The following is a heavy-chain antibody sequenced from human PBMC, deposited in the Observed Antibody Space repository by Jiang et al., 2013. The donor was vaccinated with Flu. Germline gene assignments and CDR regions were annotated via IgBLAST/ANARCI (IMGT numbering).Heavy chain of an antibody. Sequence: SGFTFSSYAMHWVRQAPGKGLEWVAVISYDGSNKYYADSVKGRFTISRDNSKNTLYLQMNSLRAEDTAVYYCARDGAVAGTGFYFDYWGQGTLVTVSS. D-gene: IGHD6-19*01. CDR3: ARDGAVAGTGFYFDY. CDR2: ISYDGSNK. J-gene: IGHJ4*02. V-gene: IGHV3-30*04. CDR1: GFTFSSYA.